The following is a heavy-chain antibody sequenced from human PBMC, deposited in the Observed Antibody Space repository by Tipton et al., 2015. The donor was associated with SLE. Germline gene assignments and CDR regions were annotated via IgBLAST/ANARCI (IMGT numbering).Heavy chain of an antibody. V-gene: IGHV5-51*03. Sequence: QSGAEVKKPGESLKISCKGSGYSFTSYWIGWVRQTPGKGLEWMGIIYAADSDTTYSPSFQGQVTISADKSISTAYLQWSSLKASDTAIYYCARRYSSTWSIDYWGQGTLVTVSS. J-gene: IGHJ4*02. CDR2: IYAADSDT. D-gene: IGHD6-6*01. CDR1: GYSFTSYW. CDR3: ARRYSSTWSIDY.